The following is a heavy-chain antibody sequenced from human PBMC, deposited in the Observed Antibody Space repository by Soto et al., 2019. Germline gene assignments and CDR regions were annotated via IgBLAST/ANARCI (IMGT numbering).Heavy chain of an antibody. V-gene: IGHV5-51*01. CDR1: GYSFTSYW. CDR3: ARRSSGYSGSYSNWFDP. CDR2: IYPGDSDT. D-gene: IGHD1-26*01. Sequence: GESLKISCKGSGYSFTSYWIGWVRQMPGKGLEWMGIIYPGDSDTRYSPSFQGQVTISADKSISTAYLQWSSLKASDTAMYYCARRSSGYSGSYSNWFDPWGQGTLVTVSS. J-gene: IGHJ5*02.